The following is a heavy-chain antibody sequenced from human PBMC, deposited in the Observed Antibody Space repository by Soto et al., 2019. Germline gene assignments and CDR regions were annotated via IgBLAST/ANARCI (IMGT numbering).Heavy chain of an antibody. Sequence: ASVKVSCKASGYTFTSYGISWVRQAPGQGLEWMGWISAYNGNTNYAQKLQGRVTMTTDTSTSTAYMELRSLRAEDTAVYFCAREVWDIAVPNYWGPGTLVTVSS. CDR1: GYTFTSYG. D-gene: IGHD6-19*01. CDR2: ISAYNGNT. J-gene: IGHJ4*02. V-gene: IGHV1-18*01. CDR3: AREVWDIAVPNY.